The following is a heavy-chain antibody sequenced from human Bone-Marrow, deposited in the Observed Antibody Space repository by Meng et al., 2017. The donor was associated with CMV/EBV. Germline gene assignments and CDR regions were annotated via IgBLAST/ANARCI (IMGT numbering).Heavy chain of an antibody. CDR1: GFTFSSYS. CDR2: ISSSSSYI. CDR3: AKEVHQHYYYYYGMDV. V-gene: IGHV3-21*01. J-gene: IGHJ6*02. Sequence: GGSLRLSCAASGFTFSSYSMNWVRQAPGKGLEWVSSISSSSSYIYYADSVKGRFTISRDNSKNTLYLQMNSLRAEDTAVYYCAKEVHQHYYYYYGMDVWGQGTTVTVSS.